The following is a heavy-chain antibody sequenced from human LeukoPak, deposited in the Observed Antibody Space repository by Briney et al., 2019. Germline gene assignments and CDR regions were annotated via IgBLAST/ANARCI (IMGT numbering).Heavy chain of an antibody. Sequence: WIRQPPGKGLEWIGSIYYSGSTYYNPSLKSRVTISVDTSKNQFSLKLSSVTAADTAVYYCARVGYYYYYMDVWGKGTTVTISS. J-gene: IGHJ6*03. CDR2: IYYSGST. CDR3: ARVGYYYYYMDV. V-gene: IGHV4-39*07.